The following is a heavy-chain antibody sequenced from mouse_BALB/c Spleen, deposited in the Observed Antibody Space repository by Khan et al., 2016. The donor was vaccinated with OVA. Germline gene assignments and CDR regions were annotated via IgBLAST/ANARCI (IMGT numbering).Heavy chain of an antibody. CDR2: ISSSGST. D-gene: IGHD1-1*02. CDR1: GYLITSDYA. V-gene: IGHV3-2*02. Sequence: EVQLQESGPGLVKPSQSLSLTCTVTGYLITSDYAWNWIRQFPGNKLEWMGYISSSGSTYYNPALKNRISITRDTSKNQSYLQLNSVTTEDPATYCCARDGARYGYAMDYWGQGTSVTVSS. J-gene: IGHJ4*01. CDR3: ARDGARYGYAMDY.